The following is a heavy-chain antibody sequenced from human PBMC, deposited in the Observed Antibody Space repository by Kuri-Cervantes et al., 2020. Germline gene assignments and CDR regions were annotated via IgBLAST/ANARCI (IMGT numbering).Heavy chain of an antibody. D-gene: IGHD3-22*01. CDR1: GFTFSSYA. J-gene: IGHJ6*02. CDR3: AKDRVYYYDSSDLYGMDV. CDR2: IWYDGSNK. V-gene: IGHV3-30*02. Sequence: GESLKISCAASGFTFSSYAMHWVRQAPGKGLEWVAVIWYDGSNKYYADSVKGRFTISRDNSKNTLYLQMNSLRAEDTAVYYCAKDRVYYYDSSDLYGMDVWGQGTTVTVSS.